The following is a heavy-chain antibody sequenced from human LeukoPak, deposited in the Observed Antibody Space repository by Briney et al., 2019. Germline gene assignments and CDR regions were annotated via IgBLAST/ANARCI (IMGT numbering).Heavy chain of an antibody. CDR3: ARDLAWDAFDI. CDR1: GFNFTNYN. Sequence: KSGGSLRLSCAASGFNFTNYNMNWVRQAPGKGLEWVSSIHSSSGSIYYADSLKGRFTISRDNAKNSLYLQMNSLRAEGTAVYYCARDLAWDAFDIWGQGTMVTVSS. J-gene: IGHJ3*02. CDR2: IHSSSGSI. V-gene: IGHV3-21*01.